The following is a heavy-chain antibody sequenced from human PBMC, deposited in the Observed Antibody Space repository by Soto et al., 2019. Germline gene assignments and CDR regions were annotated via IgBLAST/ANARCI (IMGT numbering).Heavy chain of an antibody. V-gene: IGHV3-33*08. Sequence: GGSLRLSCAASGFTFSNYGMHWVRQAPGKGLEWVAVIWYDGSNKYYADSVKGRFTISRDNSKNTLYLQMNSLRAEDTAVYYCARDPTGIAVAGTLEHAFDIWGQGTMVTVS. CDR1: GFTFSNYG. CDR2: IWYDGSNK. CDR3: ARDPTGIAVAGTLEHAFDI. J-gene: IGHJ3*02. D-gene: IGHD6-19*01.